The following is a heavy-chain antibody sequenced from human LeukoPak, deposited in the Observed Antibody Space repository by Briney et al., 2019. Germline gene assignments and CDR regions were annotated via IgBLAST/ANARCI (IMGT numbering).Heavy chain of an antibody. Sequence: GGSLRLSCAASGFTVSSNYMSWVRQTPGKGLEWVSAITGSGGSTYYADSVKGRFTISRDNSKNTLYLQMNSLRAEDTAVYYCAKDPYGDYVNWFDPWGQGTLVTVSS. V-gene: IGHV3-23*01. CDR2: ITGSGGST. CDR3: AKDPYGDYVNWFDP. CDR1: GFTVSSNY. D-gene: IGHD4-17*01. J-gene: IGHJ5*02.